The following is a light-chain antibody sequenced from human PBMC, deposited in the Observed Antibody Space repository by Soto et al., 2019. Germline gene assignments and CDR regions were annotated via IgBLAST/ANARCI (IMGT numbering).Light chain of an antibody. CDR3: QKYGSAPPT. CDR1: QSVSTNN. Sequence: EIVLTQSPGTLALSPGERATLSCRASQSVSTNNLAWYQRKPGQAPRLLIYGASSRATDIPARFSGSGSGRDFTINITRLEPEYFAVYYCQKYGSAPPTFGQGNKVEIK. J-gene: IGKJ1*01. V-gene: IGKV3-20*01. CDR2: GAS.